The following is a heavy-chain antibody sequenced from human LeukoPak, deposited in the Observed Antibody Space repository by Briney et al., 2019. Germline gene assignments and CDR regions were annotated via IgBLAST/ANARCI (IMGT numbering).Heavy chain of an antibody. CDR2: HSYSGGA. V-gene: IGHV4-59*08. Sequence: PSETLSLTCTVSGVSISNYYWNYFRQSPGKGLEWIGYHSYSGGANYNPSLESRVTISLDTSKNRFSLSLSSVTAADTAVYYCARHISGGATLDWGQGTLVTVSS. D-gene: IGHD2-15*01. CDR3: ARHISGGATLD. J-gene: IGHJ4*02. CDR1: GVSISNYY.